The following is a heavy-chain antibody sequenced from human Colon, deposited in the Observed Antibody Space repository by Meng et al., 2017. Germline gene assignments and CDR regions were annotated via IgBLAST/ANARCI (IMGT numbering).Heavy chain of an antibody. J-gene: IGHJ5*01. V-gene: IGHV3-15*01. CDR2: IRSKTDGETT. D-gene: IGHD4-23*01. Sequence: GESLKISCEVFGMSFTNAWMTWVRQAPGKGLEWVGRIRSKTDGETTEYAAPVKGRFSISRDDSKKTLYLRMNSLTTEDTAVYYCTTDPGGRWPAAWGQGKLV. CDR3: TTDPGGRWPAA. CDR1: GMSFTNAW.